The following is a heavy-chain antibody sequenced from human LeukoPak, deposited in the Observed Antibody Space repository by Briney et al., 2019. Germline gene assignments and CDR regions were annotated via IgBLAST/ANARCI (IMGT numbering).Heavy chain of an antibody. CDR1: GGSISSSTYY. J-gene: IGHJ4*02. CDR2: TYYSGST. Sequence: SETLSLTCTVSGGSISSSTYYWGWIRRPPGKGLEWIGSTYYSGSTYYNPSLKSRVTVSVDTSKNQFSLNLSSVTAADTAVYYCVRGSTLRHYQYWGQGTLVTVSS. V-gene: IGHV4-39*01. CDR3: VRGSTLRHYQY. D-gene: IGHD3-16*01.